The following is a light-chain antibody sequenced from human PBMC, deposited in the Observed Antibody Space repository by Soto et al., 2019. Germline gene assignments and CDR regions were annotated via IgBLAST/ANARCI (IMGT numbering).Light chain of an antibody. Sequence: QSVLTQPPSVSGAPGQRVTISCTGSSSNIGAGYDVQWYQQLPGTAPKLLIYGDTNRPSGVPDRFSGSNSGTSASLAITGLQADDESDYYCQSYDSSLSGSVFGGGTKLTVL. J-gene: IGLJ3*02. CDR3: QSYDSSLSGSV. CDR2: GDT. V-gene: IGLV1-40*01. CDR1: SSNIGAGYD.